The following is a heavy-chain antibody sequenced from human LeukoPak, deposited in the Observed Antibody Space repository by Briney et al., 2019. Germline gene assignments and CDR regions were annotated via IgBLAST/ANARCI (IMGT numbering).Heavy chain of an antibody. Sequence: GGSLRLSCAASGFTFSGFWMSWVRQAPGKGLEWVANIKQDGSEKYYVDSVKGRFTISRDNAKNSLYLQMNSLRAEDTAVYYCASTYGGRDYWGQGTLVTVSS. CDR1: GFTFSGFW. D-gene: IGHD1-26*01. CDR2: IKQDGSEK. CDR3: ASTYGGRDY. J-gene: IGHJ4*02. V-gene: IGHV3-7*01.